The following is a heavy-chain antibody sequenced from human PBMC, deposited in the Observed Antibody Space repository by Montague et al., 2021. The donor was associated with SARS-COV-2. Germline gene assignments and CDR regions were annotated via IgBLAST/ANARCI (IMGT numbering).Heavy chain of an antibody. CDR1: GGSISSSSYY. D-gene: IGHD3-3*01. CDR3: ARHGLAGITIFGVVTPRGGFDI. J-gene: IGHJ3*02. Sequence: SETLSLTRTVSGGSISSSSYYWGWIRQPPGKGLEWIGSIYYSGSTYYSPSLKSRVTISVDTSKNQFSLKLSSVTAADTAVYYCARHGLAGITIFGVVTPRGGFDIWGQGTMVTVSS. CDR2: IYYSGST. V-gene: IGHV4-39*01.